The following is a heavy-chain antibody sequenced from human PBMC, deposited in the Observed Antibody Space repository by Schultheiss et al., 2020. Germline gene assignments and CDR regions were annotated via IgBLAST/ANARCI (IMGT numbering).Heavy chain of an antibody. CDR1: GFTFSSYA. CDR2: ISGSGGST. Sequence: GGSLRLSCAASGFTFSSYAMSWVRQAPGKGLEWVSAISGSGGSTYYADSVKGRFTISRDNSKNTLYLQMNSLRAEDTAVYYCAREVISYYDILTGYYPLDYWGQGTLVTVSS. V-gene: IGHV3-23*01. D-gene: IGHD3-9*01. CDR3: AREVISYYDILTGYYPLDY. J-gene: IGHJ4*02.